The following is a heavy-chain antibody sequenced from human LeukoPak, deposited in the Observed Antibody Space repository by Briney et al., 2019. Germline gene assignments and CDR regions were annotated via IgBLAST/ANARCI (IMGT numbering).Heavy chain of an antibody. CDR2: IYYSGST. D-gene: IGHD3-10*01. CDR1: GGSISSSSYY. CDR3: ARRKGYYGSARFDP. V-gene: IGHV4-39*07. Sequence: NPSETLSLTCTVSGGSISSSSYYWGWIRQPPGKGLEWIGSIYYSGSTYYNPSLKSRVTISVDTSKNQFSLKLSSVTAADTAVYYCARRKGYYGSARFDPWGQGTLVTVSS. J-gene: IGHJ5*02.